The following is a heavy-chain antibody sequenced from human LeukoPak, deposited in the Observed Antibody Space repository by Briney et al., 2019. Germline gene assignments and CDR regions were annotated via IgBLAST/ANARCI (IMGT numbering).Heavy chain of an antibody. J-gene: IGHJ4*02. CDR3: ARAGRTVYSDY. Sequence: GGSLRLSCAASGXTFSSYEMNWVRQAPGKGLEWVSYISSSGSTIYYADSVKGRFTISRDNAKNSLYLQMNSLRAEDTAVYYCARAGRTVYSDYWGQGTLVTVSS. CDR2: ISSSGSTI. V-gene: IGHV3-48*03. D-gene: IGHD1-26*01. CDR1: GXTFSSYE.